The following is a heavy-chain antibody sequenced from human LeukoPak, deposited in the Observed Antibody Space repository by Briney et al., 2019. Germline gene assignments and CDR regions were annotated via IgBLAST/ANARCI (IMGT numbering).Heavy chain of an antibody. Sequence: GGSLRLSCAASGFTFSIYWMHWVRHAPRKGLVWVSRINTDGSITLYAVSVKGRFTISRDNAKNTLHLQMNTLRAEDTGVYYCVRPCGYCRPGSCYCLESWGQGTLVTVSS. CDR1: GFTFSIYW. J-gene: IGHJ4*02. CDR2: INTDGSIT. CDR3: VRPCGYCRPGSCYCLES. V-gene: IGHV3-74*01. D-gene: IGHD2-15*01.